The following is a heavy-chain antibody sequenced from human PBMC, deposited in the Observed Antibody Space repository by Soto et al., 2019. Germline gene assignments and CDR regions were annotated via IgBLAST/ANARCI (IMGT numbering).Heavy chain of an antibody. CDR3: AKDIFGGYDSSGSFDY. Sequence: GGSLRLSCAASGFTFDDYTMHLVRQAPGKGLEWVSLISWDGGSTYYADSVKGRFTISRDNSKNSLYLQMNSLRTEDTALYYCAKDIFGGYDSSGSFDYWGQGT. D-gene: IGHD3-22*01. CDR2: ISWDGGST. V-gene: IGHV3-43*01. CDR1: GFTFDDYT. J-gene: IGHJ4*02.